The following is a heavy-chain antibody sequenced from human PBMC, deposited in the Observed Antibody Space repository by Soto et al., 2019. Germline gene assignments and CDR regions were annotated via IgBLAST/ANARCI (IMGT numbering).Heavy chain of an antibody. V-gene: IGHV3-21*01. J-gene: IGHJ4*02. CDR2: ISSSSSYI. CDR3: AGGGGGGRHDILTGYYAY. Sequence: GGSLRLSCAASGFTFSSYSMNWVRQAPGKGLEWVSSISSSSSYIYYADSVKGRFTISRDNAKNSLYLQMNSLRAEDTAGYYCAGGGGGGRHDILTGYYAYWGQGTLVTVSS. D-gene: IGHD3-9*01. CDR1: GFTFSSYS.